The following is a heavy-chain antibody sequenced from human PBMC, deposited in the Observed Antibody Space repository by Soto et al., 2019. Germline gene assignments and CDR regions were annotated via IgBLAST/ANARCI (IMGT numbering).Heavy chain of an antibody. J-gene: IGHJ6*02. D-gene: IGHD5-18*01. CDR3: ARGDTARNYYYYGMDV. Sequence: ASVKVSCKASVYTFTSYAMHWVLQAPGQRLEWMGWINAGNGNTKYSQKFQGRVTITRDTSASTAYMELSSLRSEDTAVYYCARGDTARNYYYYGMDVWGQGTTVTVPS. CDR1: VYTFTSYA. V-gene: IGHV1-3*01. CDR2: INAGNGNT.